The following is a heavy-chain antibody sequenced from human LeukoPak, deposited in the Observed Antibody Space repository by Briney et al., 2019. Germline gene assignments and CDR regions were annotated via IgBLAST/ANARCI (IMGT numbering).Heavy chain of an antibody. Sequence: ASVKVSCKASGYTFTSYYMHWVRQAPGQGLEWMGIINPSGGSTSYAQKFQGRVTMTRDTSTSTAYMELRSLRSDDTAVYYCAGYYRYYFDYWGQGTLVTVSS. V-gene: IGHV1-46*03. J-gene: IGHJ4*02. D-gene: IGHD3-3*01. CDR2: INPSGGST. CDR3: AGYYRYYFDY. CDR1: GYTFTSYY.